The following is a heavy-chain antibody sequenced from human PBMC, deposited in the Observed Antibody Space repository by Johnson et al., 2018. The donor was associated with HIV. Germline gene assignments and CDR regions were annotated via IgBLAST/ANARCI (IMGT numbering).Heavy chain of an antibody. CDR3: ARGMYGDAFDI. CDR1: GFTFRSYW. J-gene: IGHJ3*02. D-gene: IGHD2-8*01. Sequence: EVQLVESGGGVVQPGGSLRLSCAASGFTFRSYWMSWVRQAPGKGLEWVANIKQHGSEKYYVDSVKGRFTISRDNAKNALFLQMNSLRAEDTAVYYCARGMYGDAFDIWGQGTMVTVSS. V-gene: IGHV3-7*05. CDR2: IKQHGSEK.